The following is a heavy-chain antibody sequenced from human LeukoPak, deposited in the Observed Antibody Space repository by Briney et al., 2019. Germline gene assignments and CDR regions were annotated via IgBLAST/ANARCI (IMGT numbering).Heavy chain of an antibody. Sequence: SVKVSCKASGGTFSSYAISWVRQAPGQGLEWMGGIIPIFGTANYAQKFQGRVTITADKSTSTAYMELSSLRSEDTAVYYCASSLAYCGGDCYSTDVDYWGQGTLVTVSS. CDR2: IIPIFGTA. J-gene: IGHJ4*02. CDR1: GGTFSSYA. V-gene: IGHV1-69*06. D-gene: IGHD2-21*02. CDR3: ASSLAYCGGDCYSTDVDY.